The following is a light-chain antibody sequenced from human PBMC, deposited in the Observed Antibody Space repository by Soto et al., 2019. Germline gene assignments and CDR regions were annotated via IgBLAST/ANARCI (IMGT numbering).Light chain of an antibody. CDR3: KQYNNWLGT. Sequence: EIMMTQSPATLSLSTRERAILSCRASQSVSSNLAGYQQKPGQAPRLLIYDAYSRATGLPARFSGSGSGTEFTLTISSLQSEDFAVYYCKQYNNWLGTFGQGTKVDIK. J-gene: IGKJ1*01. V-gene: IGKV3-15*01. CDR2: DAY. CDR1: QSVSSN.